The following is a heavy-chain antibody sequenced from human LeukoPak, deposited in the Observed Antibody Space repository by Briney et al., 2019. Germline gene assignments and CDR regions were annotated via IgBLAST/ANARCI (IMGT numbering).Heavy chain of an antibody. V-gene: IGHV3-7*04. J-gene: IGHJ4*02. CDR2: IKQDGSKK. Sequence: GGSLRLSCVASGFPFSSYWMTWVRQAPGKGLEWVADIKQDGSKKSYVDSVKGRFTISRDNAKNSLYLQMNSLRAEDTAIYYCTRVGYIDEGIDYWGQGTLVTVSS. CDR3: TRVGYIDEGIDY. CDR1: GFPFSSYW. D-gene: IGHD5-24*01.